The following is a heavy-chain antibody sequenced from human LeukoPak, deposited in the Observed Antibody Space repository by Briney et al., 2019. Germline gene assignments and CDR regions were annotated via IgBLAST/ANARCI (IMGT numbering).Heavy chain of an antibody. V-gene: IGHV3-66*01. CDR1: GFTVSSNY. J-gene: IGHJ4*02. Sequence: GGSLRLSCAASGFTVSSNYMSWVRQAPGKGLEWVSAIYAGGSTYYADSVKGRFTISRDNSKNTLYLQMNSLRAEDTAVYYCARVRGVVVLSTDYWGQGTLVTVSS. CDR2: IYAGGST. CDR3: ARVRGVVVLSTDY. D-gene: IGHD2-2*01.